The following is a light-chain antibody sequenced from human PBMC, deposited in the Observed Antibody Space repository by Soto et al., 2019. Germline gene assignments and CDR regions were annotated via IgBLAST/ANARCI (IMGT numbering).Light chain of an antibody. CDR3: QQYNNWPLTWT. Sequence: EIVMTQSPATLSVSPGERATLSCRASQSVSSNLAWYQQKPGQAPRLLIYGASTRATGIPARFSGSGSGTDYTLTINRLEPEDFAVYYCQQYNNWPLTWTFGQGTKVDIK. V-gene: IGKV3-15*01. CDR2: GAS. J-gene: IGKJ1*01. CDR1: QSVSSN.